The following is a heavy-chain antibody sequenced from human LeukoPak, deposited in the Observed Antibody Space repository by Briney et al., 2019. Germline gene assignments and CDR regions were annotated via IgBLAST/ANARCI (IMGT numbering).Heavy chain of an antibody. D-gene: IGHD3-10*01. CDR3: ARSYFGSGTFNGFDY. CDR1: GTSISLSNW. CDR2: IYHSGTT. Sequence: SSGTLSLTCAVSGTSISLSNWWTWVRQPPGRGREWLGEIYHSGTTNYNPSLKSRVTISLDKSRNQFSLNLNSVSAADTAVYYCARSYFGSGTFNGFDYWGQGTLVTVSS. V-gene: IGHV4-4*02. J-gene: IGHJ4*02.